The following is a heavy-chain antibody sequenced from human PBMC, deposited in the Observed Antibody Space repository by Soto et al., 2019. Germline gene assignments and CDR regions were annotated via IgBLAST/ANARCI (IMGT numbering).Heavy chain of an antibody. CDR3: TTGDTGVDEYYYDSSVYSPPHSYAY. V-gene: IGHV4-34*01. J-gene: IGHJ4*02. CDR2: INHSGIT. CDR1: GGSFSGYY. D-gene: IGHD3-22*01. Sequence: PSETLSLTCAVYGGSFSGYYCSWIRQPPWKGLEWIGEINHSGITNYNPSLKSRVTISVDTSKNQFSRKLSSVTAADTAVYYCTTGDTGVDEYYYDSSVYSPPHSYAYWAQGTL.